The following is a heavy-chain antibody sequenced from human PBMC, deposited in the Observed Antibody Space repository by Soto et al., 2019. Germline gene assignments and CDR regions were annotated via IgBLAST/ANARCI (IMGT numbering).Heavy chain of an antibody. CDR3: ASRGAMESGYYYYGMDV. CDR1: GGTFSSYA. V-gene: IGHV1-69*01. D-gene: IGHD5-18*01. Sequence: QVQPVQSGAEVKKPGSSVKVSCKASGGTFSSYAISWVRQAPGQGLEWMGGIIPIFGTANYAQKFQGRVTITADESTSTAYMELSSLRSEDTAVYYCASRGAMESGYYYYGMDVWGQGTTVTVSS. J-gene: IGHJ6*02. CDR2: IIPIFGTA.